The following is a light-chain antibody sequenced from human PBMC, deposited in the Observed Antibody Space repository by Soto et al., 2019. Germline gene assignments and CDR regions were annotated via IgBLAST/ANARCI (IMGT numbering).Light chain of an antibody. CDR2: KAS. CDR3: QNYNSYSEE. CDR1: QTISSW. J-gene: IGKJ1*01. Sequence: DIQMTRSLSTLSGSVLDIVIITFRASQTISSWLAWYQQKPGKAPKLLIYKASTLKSGVPSRFSGSGSGTEITLTISSLQPDDFATYYCQNYNSYSEEFGQGTKVDIK. V-gene: IGKV1-5*03.